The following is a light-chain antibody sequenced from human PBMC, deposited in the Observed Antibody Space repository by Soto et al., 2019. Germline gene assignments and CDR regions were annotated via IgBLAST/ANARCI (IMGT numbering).Light chain of an antibody. Sequence: EIIMTQSPATLSVSPGERAALSCRASQSINNKLAWYQQTPGQPPRLLIDGASTRAGDTPDRFSGGGFGTDFALTISSMEPEDSAVYYCQQYGSSPPITPGQGTRLEIK. CDR2: GAS. J-gene: IGKJ5*01. CDR3: QQYGSSPPIT. V-gene: IGKV3-15*01. CDR1: QSINNK.